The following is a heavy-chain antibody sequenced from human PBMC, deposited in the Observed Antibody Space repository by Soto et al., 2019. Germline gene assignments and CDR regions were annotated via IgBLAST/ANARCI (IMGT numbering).Heavy chain of an antibody. CDR2: TYYRSPWYI. CDR3: ARSEEDSDYYYYGMEV. D-gene: IGHD2-15*01. V-gene: IGHV6-1*01. CDR1: GDTVSSNSVA. J-gene: IGHJ6*02. Sequence: SQTRSLTCFGSGDTVSSNSVAWNWVRQSPSRGLELLGRTYYRSPWYIDYAVSVRIRIDINADTSKNQVSLQLNSVTPEDTAVYYCARSEEDSDYYYYGMEVLGQGTTVTVSS.